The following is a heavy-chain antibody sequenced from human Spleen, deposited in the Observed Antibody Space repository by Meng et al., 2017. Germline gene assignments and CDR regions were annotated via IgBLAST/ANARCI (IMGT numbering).Heavy chain of an antibody. D-gene: IGHD2-2*01. CDR1: GFTFSGYA. CDR3: ARDRGRYCSSTSCRGSYYFDY. V-gene: IGHV3-30*04. J-gene: IGHJ4*02. Sequence: GGSLRLSCAASGFTFSGYAMHWVRQAPGKGLEWVALISNDGSKKYYADSVKGRFTISRDNSKNTLDLQMNSLRGEDTAVYYCARDRGRYCSSTSCRGSYYFDYWGQGTLVTVSS. CDR2: ISNDGSKK.